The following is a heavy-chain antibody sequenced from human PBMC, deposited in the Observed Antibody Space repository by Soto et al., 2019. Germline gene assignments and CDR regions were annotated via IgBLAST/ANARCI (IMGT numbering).Heavy chain of an antibody. V-gene: IGHV3-74*01. CDR2: INTDGSTT. CDR1: GFTFSNYW. Sequence: EVQLVESGGGLVQPGGSLRLSCAASGFTFSNYWMHWVRQAPGKGPVWVSRINTDGSTTNYADSVKGRFTISRDNAKNTLYLHTNSLGAEDTAVYYCARDLGGYASPWGQGTLVTVSS. CDR3: ARDLGGYASP. D-gene: IGHD3-16*01. J-gene: IGHJ5*02.